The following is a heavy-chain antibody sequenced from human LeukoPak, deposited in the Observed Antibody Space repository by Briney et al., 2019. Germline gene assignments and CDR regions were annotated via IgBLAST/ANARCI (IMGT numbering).Heavy chain of an antibody. V-gene: IGHV3-53*01. CDR2: IYSGGST. CDR3: ARDCSGGSCYGY. Sequence: PGGSLRLSCAASGFTVSSNYMSWVRQAPGKGLEGVSVIYSGGSTYYADSVKGRFTISRDNSKNTLYLQMNSLRAEDTAVYYCARDCSGGSCYGYWGQGTLVTVSS. CDR1: GFTVSSNY. D-gene: IGHD2-15*01. J-gene: IGHJ4*02.